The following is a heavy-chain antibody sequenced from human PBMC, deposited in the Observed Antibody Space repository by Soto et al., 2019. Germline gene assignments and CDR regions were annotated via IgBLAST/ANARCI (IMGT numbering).Heavy chain of an antibody. V-gene: IGHV3-23*01. D-gene: IGHD5-12*01. Sequence: PGGSVRLSCAASGFTFSSYAMSWVRQAPGKGLEWVSAISGSGGSTYYADSVKGRFTISRDNSKNTLYLQMNSLRAEDTAVYYCAKRYSGYDSYYFDYWGQGTLVTVS. J-gene: IGHJ4*02. CDR3: AKRYSGYDSYYFDY. CDR2: ISGSGGST. CDR1: GFTFSSYA.